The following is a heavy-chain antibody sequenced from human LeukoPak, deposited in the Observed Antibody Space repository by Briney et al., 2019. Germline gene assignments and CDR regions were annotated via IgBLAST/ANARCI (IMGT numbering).Heavy chain of an antibody. CDR2: IGGRGGST. CDR1: GFTFSSYT. J-gene: IGHJ4*02. CDR3: ARASYSETYQYYFDC. D-gene: IGHD1-26*01. Sequence: GGSLRLSCAASGFTFSSYTMNWVRQAPGKGLEWVSAIGGRGGSTFYADSVKGRFTISRDNSKSTLDLQMNSLSAEDTAVYYCARASYSETYQYYFDCWGQGTLVTVSS. V-gene: IGHV3-23*01.